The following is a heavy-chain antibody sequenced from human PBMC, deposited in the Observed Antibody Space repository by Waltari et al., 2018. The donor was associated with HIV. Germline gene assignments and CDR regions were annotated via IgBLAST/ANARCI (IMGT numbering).Heavy chain of an antibody. CDR2: ISGSGGST. D-gene: IGHD6-19*01. CDR1: GFTFSSYA. Sequence: EVQLLESGGGLVQPGGSLRLSCAASGFTFSSYAMSWVRQAPGKGLGWGSAISGSGGSTYYADSVKGRLTISRDNSKNTLYLQMNSLRAEDTAVYYCAKSKWRGQWLVADYWGQGTLVTVSS. J-gene: IGHJ4*02. V-gene: IGHV3-23*01. CDR3: AKSKWRGQWLVADY.